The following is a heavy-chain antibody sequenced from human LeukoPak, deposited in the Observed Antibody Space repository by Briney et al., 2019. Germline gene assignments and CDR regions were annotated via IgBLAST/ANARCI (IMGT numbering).Heavy chain of an antibody. CDR2: ISYDGSNE. CDR1: GFTFRSYA. J-gene: IGHJ4*02. CDR3: ARDQMSGRHSDFDH. Sequence: PGGSLRLSCAASGFTFRSYAMSWVRQAPGKGLEWVAVISYDGSNEYYADSVKGRFTFSRDNSKSTVFLQMDSLREEDTAVYYCARDQMSGRHSDFDHWGQGTLVTVSS. D-gene: IGHD1-26*01. V-gene: IGHV3-30*03.